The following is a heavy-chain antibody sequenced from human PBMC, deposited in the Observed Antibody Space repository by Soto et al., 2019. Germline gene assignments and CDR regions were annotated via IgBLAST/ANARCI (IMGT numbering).Heavy chain of an antibody. CDR1: GGTFSSYT. CDR3: ARGDYDSSGYTPLDI. J-gene: IGHJ3*02. V-gene: IGHV1-69*02. CDR2: IIPILGIA. D-gene: IGHD3-22*01. Sequence: QVQLVQSGAEVKKPGSSVKVSCKASGGTFSSYTISWVRQAPGQGLEWMGRIIPILGIANYAQKFQGRVTITADESTSTAYMELSSLRSEDTAVYYCARGDYDSSGYTPLDIWGQGTMVTVSS.